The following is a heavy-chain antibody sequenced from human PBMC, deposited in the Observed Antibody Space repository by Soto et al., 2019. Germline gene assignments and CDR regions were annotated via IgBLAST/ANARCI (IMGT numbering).Heavy chain of an antibody. CDR1: GYTFTSYG. J-gene: IGHJ6*02. CDR2: INAGNGNT. V-gene: IGHV1-3*01. D-gene: IGHD3-16*01. Sequence: QIQLMQSGAEVKKPGASVKVSCKASGYTFTSYGIHWVRQAPGQRLEWTGWINAGNGNTKYSEKFQGRVTITRDTSASTAYLELSSLRSEDTAVYYCARQSWGGDGMDVWGQGTTVTVSS. CDR3: ARQSWGGDGMDV.